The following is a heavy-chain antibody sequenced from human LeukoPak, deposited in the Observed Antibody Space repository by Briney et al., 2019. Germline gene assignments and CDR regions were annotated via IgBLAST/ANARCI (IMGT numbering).Heavy chain of an antibody. Sequence: SETLSLTCTVSGGSISSSTYYWAWIRPPPGKGLEWIGSIYYSGSTYYNPSLQSRVSISVDTSQNQFSLKLTSVTAADTAVYYCARQGYSSSYSTRATAFDYWGQGTLVTVSS. J-gene: IGHJ4*02. CDR2: IYYSGST. V-gene: IGHV4-39*01. CDR1: GGSISSSTYY. CDR3: ARQGYSSSYSTRATAFDY. D-gene: IGHD6-13*01.